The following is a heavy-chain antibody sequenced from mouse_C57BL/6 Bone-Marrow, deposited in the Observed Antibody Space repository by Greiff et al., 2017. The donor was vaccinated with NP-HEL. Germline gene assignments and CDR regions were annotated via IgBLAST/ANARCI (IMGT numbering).Heavy chain of an antibody. V-gene: IGHV1-69*01. J-gene: IGHJ3*01. CDR3: ARWDYGSSPWFAY. CDR1: GYTFTSYW. CDR2: IDPSDSYT. D-gene: IGHD1-1*01. Sequence: QVHVKQPGAELVMPGASVKLSCKASGYTFTSYWMHWVKQRPGQGLEWIGEIDPSDSYTNYNQKFKGKSTLTVDKSSSTAYMQLSSLTSEDSAVYYCARWDYGSSPWFAYWGQGTLVTVSA.